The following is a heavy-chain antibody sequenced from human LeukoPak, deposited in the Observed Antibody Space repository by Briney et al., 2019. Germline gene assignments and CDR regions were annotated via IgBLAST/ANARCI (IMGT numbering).Heavy chain of an antibody. Sequence: QPGGSLRLSCAASGFTVSSNDMSWVRQAPGKGLECISVIYSGGSTDYADSVKGRLTISRDNSKNTLYLQMNSLRAEDTAVYYCAKDEGHGYGDYWGQGTLVTVSS. CDR2: IYSGGST. CDR3: AKDEGHGYGDY. V-gene: IGHV3-53*05. CDR1: GFTVSSND. J-gene: IGHJ4*02. D-gene: IGHD5-12*01.